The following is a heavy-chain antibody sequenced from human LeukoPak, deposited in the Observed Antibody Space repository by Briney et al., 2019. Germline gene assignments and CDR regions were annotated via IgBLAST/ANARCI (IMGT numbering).Heavy chain of an antibody. D-gene: IGHD4-11*01. J-gene: IGHJ4*02. CDR3: IRDDFDYNDPKPDY. Sequence: GRSLRLSCTASGFTFGDYAMSWVRQASGRGLEWVGFIRSKTYGGTTEYAASVKGRFTISRDDSKSIAYLQMNSLKIEDTAVYYCIRDDFDYNDPKPDYWGQGTLVTVSS. CDR1: GFTFGDYA. CDR2: IRSKTYGGTT. V-gene: IGHV3-49*04.